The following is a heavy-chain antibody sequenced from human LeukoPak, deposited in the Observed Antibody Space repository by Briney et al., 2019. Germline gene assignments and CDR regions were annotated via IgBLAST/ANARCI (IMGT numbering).Heavy chain of an antibody. J-gene: IGHJ4*02. CDR3: STRRQDGL. D-gene: IGHD6-25*01. CDR1: GFTLSDAW. V-gene: IGHV3-15*01. CDR2: IKSKIDGGTI. Sequence: GGSLRLSWVGSGFTLSDAWTTWVRQAPGNGLEWVGRIKSKIDGGTIDYAAPVKGRFTISRDDSRNTLDLQMNCLKIEDTAVYYCSTRRQDGLWGQGTLVSVS.